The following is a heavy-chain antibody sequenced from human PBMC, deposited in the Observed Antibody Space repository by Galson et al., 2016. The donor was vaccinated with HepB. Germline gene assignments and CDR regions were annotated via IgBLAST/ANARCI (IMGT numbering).Heavy chain of an antibody. CDR2: IKQDGSEK. Sequence: SLRLSCAASGFTFSSYWMSWVRQAPGKGLEWVANIKQDGSEKYYVDSVKGRFTISRDNAKNSLYLQMNSLSAEDTAVYYCARDPYVDTAMVTEGGGDYFDYWGQGTLVTVSS. CDR1: GFTFSSYW. D-gene: IGHD5-18*01. V-gene: IGHV3-7*01. J-gene: IGHJ4*02. CDR3: ARDPYVDTAMVTEGGGDYFDY.